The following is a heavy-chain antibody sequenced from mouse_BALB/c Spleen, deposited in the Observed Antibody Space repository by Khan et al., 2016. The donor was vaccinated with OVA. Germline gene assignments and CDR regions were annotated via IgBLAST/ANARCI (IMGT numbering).Heavy chain of an antibody. J-gene: IGHJ2*01. Sequence: QLEESGPGLVKPSQSLSLTCTVTGYSITSDYAWNWIRQFPGNKLEWMGHISYSGNTKYNPSLKSRISITRDTSKNPFFLQFNSVTTEDTATYYWTRIYGGDFDYWGQGTTRTVAS. V-gene: IGHV3-2*02. CDR3: TRIYGGDFDY. CDR2: ISYSGNT. D-gene: IGHD1-1*01. CDR1: GYSITSDYA.